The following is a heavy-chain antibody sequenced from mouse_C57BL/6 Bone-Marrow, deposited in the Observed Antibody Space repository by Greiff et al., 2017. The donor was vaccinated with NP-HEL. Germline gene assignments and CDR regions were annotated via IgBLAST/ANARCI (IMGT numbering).Heavy chain of an antibody. D-gene: IGHD1-1*01. J-gene: IGHJ4*01. V-gene: IGHV5-4*03. CDR2: ISDGGSYT. CDR1: GFTFSSYA. CDR3: ARAATVVADYAMDY. Sequence: EVKLVESGGGLVKPGGSLKLSCAASGFTFSSYAMSWVRQTPEKRLEWVATISDGGSYTYYPDNVKGRFTISRDNAKNNLYLQMSHLKSEDTAMYYCARAATVVADYAMDYWGQGTSVTVSS.